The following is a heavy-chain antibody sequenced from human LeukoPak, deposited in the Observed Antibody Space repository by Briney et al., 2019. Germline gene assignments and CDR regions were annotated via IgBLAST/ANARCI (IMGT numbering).Heavy chain of an antibody. V-gene: IGHV1-24*01. CDR2: FEPEDGET. J-gene: IGHJ4*02. D-gene: IGHD1-26*01. CDR3: ATIARWELLPWESRYFDY. Sequence: GASVKVSCKVSGYTLTELSMHWVRQAPGKGLEWMGGFEPEDGETIYAQKFQGRVTMTEDTSTDTAYMELSSLRSEDTAVYYCATIARWELLPWESRYFDYWGQGTLVTVSS. CDR1: GYTLTELS.